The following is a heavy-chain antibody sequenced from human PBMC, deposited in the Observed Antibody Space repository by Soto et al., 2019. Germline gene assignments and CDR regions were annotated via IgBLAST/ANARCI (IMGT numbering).Heavy chain of an antibody. CDR3: ARGFCGGDCYGYYFDS. CDR1: GFTFSSYG. V-gene: IGHV3-33*01. J-gene: IGHJ4*02. D-gene: IGHD2-21*02. CDR2: IWYDGSNK. Sequence: QVQLVESGGGVVQPGRSLRLSCAASGFTFSSYGMHWVRQAPGKGLEWVAVIWYDGSNKYYADSVKGRFTISRDNSKNPLYLKRNSLRPEDTAVFYCARGFCGGDCYGYYFDSGGQGPLATVSS.